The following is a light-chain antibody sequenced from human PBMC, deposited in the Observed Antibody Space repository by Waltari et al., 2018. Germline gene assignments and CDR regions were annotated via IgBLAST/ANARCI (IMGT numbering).Light chain of an antibody. CDR2: EDN. Sequence: SSELTQPPSVSVSPGQTARITCSGAALSKKFAYWYHQKSGQAPVLVNYEDNKRPSEIPERSSADSSQTGATLPISGAQVEDEGDYYWSSIDTSGHRGGFGGGTKLSVL. J-gene: IGLJ3*02. CDR3: SSIDTSGHRGG. V-gene: IGLV3-10*01. CDR1: ALSKKF.